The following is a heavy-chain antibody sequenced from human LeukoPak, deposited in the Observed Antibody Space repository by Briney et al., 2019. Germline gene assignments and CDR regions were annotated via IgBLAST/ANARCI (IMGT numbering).Heavy chain of an antibody. CDR2: IYSGSRT. V-gene: IGHV3-66*01. CDR1: GFTVSNNY. J-gene: IGHJ1*01. D-gene: IGHD1-26*01. Sequence: GGSLRLSCAASGFTVSNNYMSWVRQAPGKGLEWVSVIYSGSRTYYADSVKGRFIISIDNSKNTVYLEMNSLRTEDTAMYYCARSVVGTPPWIQHWGQGTLVTVSA. CDR3: ARSVVGTPPWIQH.